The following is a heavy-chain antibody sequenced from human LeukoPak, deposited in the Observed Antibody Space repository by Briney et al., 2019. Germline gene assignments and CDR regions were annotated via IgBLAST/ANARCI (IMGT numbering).Heavy chain of an antibody. J-gene: IGHJ4*02. CDR2: ISGSGGST. V-gene: IGHV3-23*01. CDR1: GFTFSSYA. CDR3: AKIGRSGQQYFDY. Sequence: PGGSLRLSCAASGFTFSSYAMSWVRQASGKGLEWVSAISGSGGSTYYADSVKGRFTISRDNSKNTLYLQMNSLRAEDTAVYYCAKIGRSGQQYFDYWGQGTLVTVSS. D-gene: IGHD6-13*01.